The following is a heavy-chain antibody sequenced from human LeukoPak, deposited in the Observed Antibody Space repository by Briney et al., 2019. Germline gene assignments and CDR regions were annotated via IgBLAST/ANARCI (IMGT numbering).Heavy chain of an antibody. CDR2: IYHSGST. CDR3: ASREAAIGAFDI. J-gene: IGHJ3*02. Sequence: SETLSLTCAVSGGSISSGGYSWSWIRQPPGKGLEWIGYIYHSGSTYYNPSLKSRVTISEDRSKNQFSLKLSSVTAADTAVYYCASREAAIGAFDIWGQGTMVTVSS. D-gene: IGHD2-2*01. V-gene: IGHV4-30-2*01. CDR1: GGSISSGGYS.